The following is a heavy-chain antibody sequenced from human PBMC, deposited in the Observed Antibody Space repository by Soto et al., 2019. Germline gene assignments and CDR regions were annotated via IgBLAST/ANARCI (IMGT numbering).Heavy chain of an antibody. Sequence: ASVKVSCKASGGTFSSYTISWVRQAPGQGLEWMGRIIPILGIANYAQKFQGRVTITADKSMSTAYMELSSLRSEDTALYYCARESRGVAVAGNNWFDPWGQGTLVTVSS. CDR2: IIPILGIA. D-gene: IGHD6-19*01. J-gene: IGHJ5*02. CDR3: ARESRGVAVAGNNWFDP. V-gene: IGHV1-69*04. CDR1: GGTFSSYT.